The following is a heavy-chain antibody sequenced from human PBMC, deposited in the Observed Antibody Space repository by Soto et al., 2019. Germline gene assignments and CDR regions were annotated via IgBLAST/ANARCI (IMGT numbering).Heavy chain of an antibody. CDR1: GCTFSSYA. V-gene: IGHV1-69*13. J-gene: IGHJ6*02. CDR2: IIPIFGTA. D-gene: IGHD2-15*01. Sequence: ASVKVSCKASGCTFSSYAISWVRQAPGQGLEWMGGIIPIFGTANYAQKFQGRVTITADESTSTAYMELSSLRSEDTAVYYCAREVYCSGGSCYSPATYYYYGMDVWGQGTTVTVSS. CDR3: AREVYCSGGSCYSPATYYYYGMDV.